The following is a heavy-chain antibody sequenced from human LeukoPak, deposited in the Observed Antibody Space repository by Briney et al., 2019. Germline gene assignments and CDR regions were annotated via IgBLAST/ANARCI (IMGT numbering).Heavy chain of an antibody. V-gene: IGHV3-23*01. J-gene: IGHJ4*02. CDR1: GFTFSSYA. CDR2: ISGSGGST. Sequence: GGSLRLSCAASGFTFSSYAMSWVRQAPGKGLEWVSAISGSGGSTYYADSVKGRFTISRDNSKNTLYLQMNSLRAEDTAVYYCAKGYVWGRKPAAQNGKFDYWGQGTLVTVSS. CDR3: AKGYVWGRKPAAQNGKFDY. D-gene: IGHD3-16*01.